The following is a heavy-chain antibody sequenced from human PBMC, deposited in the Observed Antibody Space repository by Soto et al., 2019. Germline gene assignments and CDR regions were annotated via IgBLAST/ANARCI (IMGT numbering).Heavy chain of an antibody. Sequence: ASVKVSCKASGGTFSSYTISWVRQAPGQGLEWMGRIIPILGIANYAQKFQGRVTITADKSTSTAYMELSSLRSEDTAVYYCARDSESDFLGSSWYNYYYYMDVWGKGTTVTVSS. V-gene: IGHV1-69*04. CDR3: ARDSESDFLGSSWYNYYYYMDV. D-gene: IGHD6-13*01. CDR2: IIPILGIA. J-gene: IGHJ6*03. CDR1: GGTFSSYT.